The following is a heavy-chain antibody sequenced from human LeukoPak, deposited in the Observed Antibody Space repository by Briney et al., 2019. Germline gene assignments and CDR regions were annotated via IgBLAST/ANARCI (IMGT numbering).Heavy chain of an antibody. CDR3: AKAVITFGGAVAKGFDC. J-gene: IGHJ4*02. CDR2: IYYSGST. V-gene: IGHV4-59*01. Sequence: PSQTLSLTCPVSGGSFTTYYCSWIRQPPGKGLEWIGYIYYSGSTYYNPSLKSRVTMSLDTSKNQFSLNLSSVTAADTAVYYCAKAVITFGGAVAKGFDCWGQGTLVTVSS. D-gene: IGHD3-16*01. CDR1: GGSFTTYY.